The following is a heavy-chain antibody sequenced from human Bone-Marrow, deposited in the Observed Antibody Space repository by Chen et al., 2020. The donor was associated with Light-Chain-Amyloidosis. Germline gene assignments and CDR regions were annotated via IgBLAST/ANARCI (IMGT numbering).Heavy chain of an antibody. D-gene: IGHD5-12*01. CDR1: GYTFPNYW. V-gene: IGHV5-51*01. Sequence: EVRLEQSGPEVKKPGESLKISCKGSGYTFPNYWIGWVRQMPGKGLEWMGVIYPDGSDARYSPSFEGQVTISADKSITTAYLQWRSLKASDTAMYYCARRRDGYNFGYWGQGTLVTVSS. J-gene: IGHJ4*02. CDR2: IYPDGSDA. CDR3: ARRRDGYNFGY.